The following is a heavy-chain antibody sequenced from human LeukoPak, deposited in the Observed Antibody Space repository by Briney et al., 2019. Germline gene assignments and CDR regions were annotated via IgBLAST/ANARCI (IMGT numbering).Heavy chain of an antibody. CDR1: GFNFYRFT. CDR3: VKERDGHKDGLDS. J-gene: IGHJ4*02. D-gene: IGHD5-24*01. V-gene: IGHV3-43*01. CDR2: IGRDGRVT. Sequence: GGPLRLSCTASGFNFYRFTMHWVRQSPGKALECVSFIGRDGRVTSYADSVKGRFTISRDNSRNSVYLQGDSLGREDTAFYHCVKERDGHKDGLDSWGQGTLVTVSS.